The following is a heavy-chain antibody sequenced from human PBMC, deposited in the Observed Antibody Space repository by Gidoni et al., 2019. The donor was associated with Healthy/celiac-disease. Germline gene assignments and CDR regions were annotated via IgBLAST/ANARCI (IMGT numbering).Heavy chain of an antibody. Sequence: EVQLVESGGGLVQPGRSLRLSCAASGFTFDAYSMHWVRQAPGKGLEGVSGISWNSGSIGYADSVKGRFTISRDNAKNSLYLQMNSLRAEDTALYYCAKDYGDYSLGYYYYGMDVWGQGTTVTVSS. CDR3: AKDYGDYSLGYYYYGMDV. J-gene: IGHJ6*02. D-gene: IGHD4-17*01. CDR1: GFTFDAYS. V-gene: IGHV3-9*01. CDR2: ISWNSGSI.